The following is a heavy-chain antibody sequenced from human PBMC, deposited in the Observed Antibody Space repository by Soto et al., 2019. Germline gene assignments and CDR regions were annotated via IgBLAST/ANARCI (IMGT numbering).Heavy chain of an antibody. CDR2: IYYTGLT. D-gene: IGHD2-21*01. CDR1: GDSISSSYY. CDR3: ARLPVVVIALGYFDP. J-gene: IGHJ5*02. V-gene: IGHV4-39*01. Sequence: QLQLQESGPGLVKPSETLSLTCTVSGDSISSSYYWGWVRQPPGTGLECIGAIYYTGLTYYNPPLKSRLTISLYTSKNQVSLRLSSVTAADTAIYYCARLPVVVIALGYFDPWGPGTRVTVSS.